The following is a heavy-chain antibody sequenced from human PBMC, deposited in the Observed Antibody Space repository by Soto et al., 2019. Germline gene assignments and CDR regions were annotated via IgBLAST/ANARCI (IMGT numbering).Heavy chain of an antibody. V-gene: IGHV4-39*01. D-gene: IGHD4-17*01. CDR1: GGSISSSSYY. CDR2: IYYSGST. Sequence: QLQLQESGPGLVKPSGTLSLTCTVSGGSISSSSYYWGWIRQPPGKGLEWIGSIYYSGSTYYNPSLKSRVTISVDTSKNQFSLKLSSVTAADTAVYYCASPSLDYGDYVFAFDYWGQGTLVTVSS. J-gene: IGHJ4*02. CDR3: ASPSLDYGDYVFAFDY.